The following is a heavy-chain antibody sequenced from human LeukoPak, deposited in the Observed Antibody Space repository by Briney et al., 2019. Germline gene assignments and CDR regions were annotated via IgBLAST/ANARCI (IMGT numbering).Heavy chain of an antibody. CDR1: GGSFSGYY. V-gene: IGHV4-34*01. J-gene: IGHJ3*02. Sequence: SETLSLTCAVYGGSFSGYYWSWIPQPPEKGLEWIGEIYHSGSTNYNPSLKSRVTISVDTSKNQFSLKLSSVTATDSAVCYCAWVVVVPDARGTPDAFYISGQGKLVTVSS. CDR3: AWVVVVPDARGTPDAFYI. CDR2: IYHSGST. D-gene: IGHD2-2*01.